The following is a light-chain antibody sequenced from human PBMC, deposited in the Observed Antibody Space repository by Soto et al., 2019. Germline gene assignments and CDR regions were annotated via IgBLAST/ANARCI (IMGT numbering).Light chain of an antibody. V-gene: IGKV3-20*01. CDR1: QSVSSTY. CDR2: GAS. CDR3: QQYGSSPPVYT. Sequence: EIVLTQSPGTLSLSPGERATLSCRASQSVSSTYLAWYQQKPGQAPRLLIHGASSRATGVPDRFSGSGSGTDFTLTISRLEPEDFAVYYCQQYGSSPPVYTFGQGTKVDIK. J-gene: IGKJ2*01.